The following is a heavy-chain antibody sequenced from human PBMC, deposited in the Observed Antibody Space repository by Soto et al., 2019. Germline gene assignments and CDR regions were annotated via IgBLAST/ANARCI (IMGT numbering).Heavy chain of an antibody. CDR2: SYYSGST. Sequence: PSETLSLTCTVSGGSVSSGTYYWTWIRQPPGKGLEWIGYSYYSGSTNYNPSLKSRVTISVDTSKNQFSLKVNSVTAADTAVYYCARFACISGVCNLDYWGQGTLVTVS. CDR1: GGSVSSGTYY. V-gene: IGHV4-61*01. J-gene: IGHJ4*02. CDR3: ARFACISGVCNLDY. D-gene: IGHD2-8*01.